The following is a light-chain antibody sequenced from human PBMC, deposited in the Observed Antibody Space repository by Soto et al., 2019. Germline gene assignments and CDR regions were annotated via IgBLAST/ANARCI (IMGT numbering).Light chain of an antibody. CDR3: QSYDSSLRGVL. CDR2: GNS. J-gene: IGLJ2*01. V-gene: IGLV1-40*01. Sequence: QSVLTQPPSVSGAPGQRVTISCTGSSSNIGAGYDVHWYQQLPGTAPKLLIYGNSNRPSGVPDRFSGSKSGTSASLAITGLQAEDEADYYCQSYDSSLRGVLFGGGTKVT. CDR1: SSNIGAGYD.